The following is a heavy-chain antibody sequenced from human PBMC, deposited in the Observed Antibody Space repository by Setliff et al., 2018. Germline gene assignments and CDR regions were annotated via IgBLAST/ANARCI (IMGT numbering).Heavy chain of an antibody. CDR1: GFTFSSLW. CDR2: INQDGSAQ. J-gene: IGHJ4*02. CDR3: FGAGTCSY. V-gene: IGHV3-7*01. Sequence: GGSLRLSCAASGFTFSSLWMAWVSQAPGRGLEWVPNINQDGSAQYYVDSVKCRFTISRDNAKNSLSLQMNNLRTEDTAVYYCFGAGTCSYWGQGTLVTVSS. D-gene: IGHD3-10*01.